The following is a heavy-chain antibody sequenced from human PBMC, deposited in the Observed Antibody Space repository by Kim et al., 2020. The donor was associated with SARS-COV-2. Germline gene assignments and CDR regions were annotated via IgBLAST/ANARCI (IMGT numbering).Heavy chain of an antibody. CDR3: ARGGYCSSNSCYFYYYALDV. CDR2: IGGSTNYL. Sequence: GGSLRLSCAASGFAFGTHSMNWVRQAPGKGLGWFSSIGGSTNYLYYADSVKGRFTISRDNAKNSLYLQMSSLRAENTAVYYCARGGYCSSNSCYFYYYALDVWGQGTSVTVSS. J-gene: IGHJ6*02. V-gene: IGHV3-21*01. D-gene: IGHD2-2*01. CDR1: GFAFGTHS.